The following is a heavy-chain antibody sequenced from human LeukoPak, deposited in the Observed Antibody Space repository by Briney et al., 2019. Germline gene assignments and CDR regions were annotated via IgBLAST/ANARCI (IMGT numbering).Heavy chain of an antibody. D-gene: IGHD3-9*01. J-gene: IGHJ4*02. CDR1: GFTFSSYE. Sequence: PGGSLRLSCAASGFTFSSYEMNWVRQAPGKGLEWVSYIGSSGSTIYCADSVKGRFTISRDNAKNSLYLQMNNQRAEDTAVSYCATGGWLLSYWGQGSLVTVSS. V-gene: IGHV3-48*03. CDR2: IGSSGSTI. CDR3: ATGGWLLSY.